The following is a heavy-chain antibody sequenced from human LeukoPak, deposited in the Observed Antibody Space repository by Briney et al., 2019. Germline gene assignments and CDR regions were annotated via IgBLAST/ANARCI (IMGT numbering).Heavy chain of an antibody. CDR1: GFTFSSYW. V-gene: IGHV3-74*01. Sequence: GGSLRLPCAASGFTFSSYWMHWVRQAPGKGLVWVSRINSDGSSTSYADSVKGRFTISRDNAKNTLYLQMNSLRAEDTAVYYCARGKGLWELLDYWGQGTLVTVSS. CDR2: INSDGSST. CDR3: ARGKGLWELLDY. D-gene: IGHD1-26*01. J-gene: IGHJ4*02.